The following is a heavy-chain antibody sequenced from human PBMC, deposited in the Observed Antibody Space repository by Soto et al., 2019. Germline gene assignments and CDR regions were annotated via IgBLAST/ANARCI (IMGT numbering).Heavy chain of an antibody. V-gene: IGHV4-39*01. D-gene: IGHD2-2*01. CDR1: GGSISSSSYY. J-gene: IGHJ4*02. CDR3: AVTKGYCSSTRCKALDY. Sequence: PSETLSLTCTVSGGSISSSSYYWGWIRQPPGKGLEWIGSIYYSGSTYYNPSLKSRVTISVDTSKNQFSLKLSSVTAADTAVYYCAVTKGYCSSTRCKALDYWGQGTLVTVSS. CDR2: IYYSGST.